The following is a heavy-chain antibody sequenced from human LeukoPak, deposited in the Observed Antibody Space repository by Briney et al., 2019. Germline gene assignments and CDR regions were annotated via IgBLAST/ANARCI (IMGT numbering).Heavy chain of an antibody. CDR1: GFTFEEYS. Sequence: GGSLRLSCAASGFTFEEYSMQWVRRPPAKGQEWVAVICLDGGTPYYADSVKARFTISSDNSEKSVYLQMNSLRSEDPAFYYCGKDIEHYDFWNGYEYRGQGTLVTVSS. J-gene: IGHJ4*02. V-gene: IGHV3-43*01. D-gene: IGHD3-3*01. CDR2: ICLDGGTP. CDR3: GKDIEHYDFWNGYEY.